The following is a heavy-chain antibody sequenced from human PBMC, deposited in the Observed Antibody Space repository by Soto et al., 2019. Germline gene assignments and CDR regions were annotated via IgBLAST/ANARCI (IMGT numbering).Heavy chain of an antibody. CDR2: IKQDGSEK. V-gene: IGHV3-7*03. Sequence: GGSLSLSCAASGFTFSSYWMSWVRQAPGKGLEWVANIKQDGSEKYYVDSVKGRFTISRDNAKNSLYLQMNSLRAEDTAVYYCARVPGVVPAATSSRFDPWGQGTLVTVSS. J-gene: IGHJ5*02. CDR3: ARVPGVVPAATSSRFDP. D-gene: IGHD2-2*01. CDR1: GFTFSSYW.